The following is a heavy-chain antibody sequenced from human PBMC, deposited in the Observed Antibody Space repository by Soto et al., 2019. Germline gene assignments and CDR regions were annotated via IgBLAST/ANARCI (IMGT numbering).Heavy chain of an antibody. Sequence: QVQLVESGGGVVQPGRSLRLSCAASGFTFSSYAMHWVRQAPGKGLEWVAVISYDGSNKYYAGSVKGRFTISRDNSKNTLYLQTNSLRAEDTAVYYCARVPSSSGRAHFDYWGQGTLVTVSS. J-gene: IGHJ4*02. CDR2: ISYDGSNK. CDR3: ARVPSSSGRAHFDY. CDR1: GFTFSSYA. D-gene: IGHD2-15*01. V-gene: IGHV3-30-3*01.